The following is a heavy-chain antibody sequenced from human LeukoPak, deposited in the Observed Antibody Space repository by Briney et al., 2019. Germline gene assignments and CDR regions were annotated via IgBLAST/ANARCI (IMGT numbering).Heavy chain of an antibody. CDR3: AREVGCSGGSCYPYYYYYYGMDV. CDR2: IYYSGST. J-gene: IGHJ6*02. V-gene: IGHV4-30-4*01. Sequence: SETLSPTCTVSGGSISSGDYYWSWIRQPPGKGLEWIGYIYYSGSTYYNPSLKSRVTISVDTSKNQFSLKLSSVTAADTAVYYCAREVGCSGGSCYPYYYYYYGMDVWGQGTTVTVSS. CDR1: GGSISSGDYY. D-gene: IGHD2-15*01.